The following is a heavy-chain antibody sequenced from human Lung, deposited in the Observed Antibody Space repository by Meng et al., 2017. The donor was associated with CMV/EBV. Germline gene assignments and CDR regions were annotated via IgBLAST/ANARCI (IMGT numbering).Heavy chain of an antibody. CDR2: INPNTGGT. J-gene: IGHJ5*02. CDR3: ARGRYELIWGLFDP. Sequence: GQRVQSGCELKKPGASVKVSCRASGYTFTGYYIHWVRQAPGQGLEWMGWINPNTGGTKYAQKFQGWVTLTRDTSISTAYMELSRLRSDDTAVYYCARGRYELIWGLFDPWGQGTLVTVSS. D-gene: IGHD1-1*01. V-gene: IGHV1-2*04. CDR1: GYTFTGYY.